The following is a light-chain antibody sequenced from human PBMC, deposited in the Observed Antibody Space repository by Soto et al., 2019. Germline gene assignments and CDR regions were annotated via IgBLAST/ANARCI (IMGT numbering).Light chain of an antibody. V-gene: IGLV8-61*01. CDR1: SGSVSTTYY. Sequence: QAVVTQEPAFSVSPGGTVTLTCGLTSGSVSTTYYPSWYQQTPGQAPRTLIYTTNTRSSGVPYRFSGSILGNKAALTITGAQADDESHYYCVLYMGSGISVFGGGTQLTVL. J-gene: IGLJ3*02. CDR3: VLYMGSGISV. CDR2: TTN.